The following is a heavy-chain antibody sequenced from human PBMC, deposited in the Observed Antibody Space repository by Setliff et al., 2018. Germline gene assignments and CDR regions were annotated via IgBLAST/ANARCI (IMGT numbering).Heavy chain of an antibody. Sequence: PSETLSLTCGVSGISISSGHYWGWIRQPPGKGLEWIATIYHKGRTYYNPSLDSRVTISLDTSKNHFSPRLSSVTAADTAVYYCASPRRDDLDSPFDAFDIWGQGTKVTVSS. CDR2: IYHKGRT. D-gene: IGHD3-3*01. CDR1: GISISSGHY. V-gene: IGHV4-38-2*01. CDR3: ASPRRDDLDSPFDAFDI. J-gene: IGHJ3*02.